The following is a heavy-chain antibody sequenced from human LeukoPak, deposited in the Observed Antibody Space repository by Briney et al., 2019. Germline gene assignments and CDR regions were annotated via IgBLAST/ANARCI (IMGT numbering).Heavy chain of an antibody. D-gene: IGHD6-13*01. V-gene: IGHV4-59*08. J-gene: IGHJ5*02. CDR2: IFYSGST. CDR3: ARHEWKQPGWFDP. CDR1: GGSISSYY. Sequence: PSETLSLTCTVPGGSISSYYWSWIRQPPGKGLEWIGYIFYSGSTNYNPSLKSRVTISLDTSKNQFSLKLSSVTAADTAVYYCARHEWKQPGWFDPWGQGTLVTVSS.